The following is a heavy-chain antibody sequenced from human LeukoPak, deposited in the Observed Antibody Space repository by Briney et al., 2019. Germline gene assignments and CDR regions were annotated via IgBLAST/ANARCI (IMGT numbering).Heavy chain of an antibody. D-gene: IGHD1-7*01. V-gene: IGHV4-30-4*01. Sequence: SETLSLTCTVSGGSISSGDYYWSWIHQPPGKGLEWIGYIYYSGSTYYNPSLKSRVTISVDTSKNQFSLKLSSVTAADTAVYYCARANWNFIDYWGQGTLVTVSS. CDR3: ARANWNFIDY. CDR2: IYYSGST. CDR1: GGSISSGDYY. J-gene: IGHJ4*02.